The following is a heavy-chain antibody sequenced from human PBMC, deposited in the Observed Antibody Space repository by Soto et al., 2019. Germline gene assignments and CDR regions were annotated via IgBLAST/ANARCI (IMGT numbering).Heavy chain of an antibody. J-gene: IGHJ4*02. CDR3: ARGNYYDSSGYYHY. CDR2: IRSSSSTI. V-gene: IGHV3-48*02. D-gene: IGHD3-22*01. CDR1: GFTFSSYS. Sequence: LRLSCAASGFTFSSYSMNWVRQAPGKGLEWVSYIRSSSSTIYYADSVKGRFTISRDNAKNSLYLQMNSLRDEDTAVHYCARGNYYDSSGYYHYWGQGTLVTVSS.